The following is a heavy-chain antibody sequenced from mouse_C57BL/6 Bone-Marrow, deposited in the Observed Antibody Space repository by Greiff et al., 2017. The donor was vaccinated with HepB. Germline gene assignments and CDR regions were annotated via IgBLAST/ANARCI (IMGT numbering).Heavy chain of an antibody. V-gene: IGHV10-1*01. CDR1: GFSFNTYA. Sequence: EVQVVESGGGLVQPKGSLKLSCAASGFSFNTYAMNWVRQAPGKGLEWVARIRSKSNNYATYYADSVKDRFTISRDDSESMLYLQMNNLKTEDTAMYYCVRGRRDYYFDYWGQGTTLTVSS. CDR2: IRSKSNNYAT. D-gene: IGHD3-3*01. J-gene: IGHJ2*01. CDR3: VRGRRDYYFDY.